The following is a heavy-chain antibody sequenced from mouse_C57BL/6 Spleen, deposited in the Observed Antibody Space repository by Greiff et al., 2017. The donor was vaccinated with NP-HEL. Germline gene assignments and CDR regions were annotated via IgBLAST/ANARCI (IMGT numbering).Heavy chain of an antibody. J-gene: IGHJ1*03. CDR3: ERRAYCYSSYWYCGV. Sequence: QVQLQQPGAELVRPGTSVKLSCKASGYTFTSYWLHWVKQRPGQGLEWIGVIDPSDSYTNYNQKFKGKATLTVDTSSSTAYMPLSSLTSEDSAVYYCERRAYCYSSYWYCGVWDTGTAVTVST. CDR1: GYTFTSYW. D-gene: IGHD2-5*01. V-gene: IGHV1-59*01. CDR2: IDPSDSYT.